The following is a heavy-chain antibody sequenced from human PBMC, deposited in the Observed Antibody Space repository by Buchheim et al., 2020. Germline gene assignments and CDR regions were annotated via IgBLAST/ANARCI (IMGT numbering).Heavy chain of an antibody. V-gene: IGHV3-33*01. D-gene: IGHD5-24*01. CDR3: ARDVGDGYNPTGFDY. CDR1: GFTFSSYG. Sequence: QVQLVESGGGVVQPGRSLRLSCAASGFTFSSYGMHWVRQAPGKGLEWVAVIWYDGSNKYYADSVKGRFTISRANSKHPLYLQMNSLRAEDTAVYYCARDVGDGYNPTGFDYWGQGTL. J-gene: IGHJ4*02. CDR2: IWYDGSNK.